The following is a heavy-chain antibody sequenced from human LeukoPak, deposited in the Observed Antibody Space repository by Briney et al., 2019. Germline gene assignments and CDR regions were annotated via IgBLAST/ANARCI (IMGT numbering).Heavy chain of an antibody. Sequence: GASVKVSCKASGYTFTSYAMNWVRQAPGQGLEWMGWINTNTGNPTYAQGFTGRFVFSLDTSVSTAYLQISSLKAEDTAVYYCAREVVLTVSGYYPSPFDYWGQGTLVTVSS. CDR2: INTNTGNP. CDR1: GYTFTSYA. CDR3: AREVVLTVSGYYPSPFDY. V-gene: IGHV7-4-1*02. D-gene: IGHD3-22*01. J-gene: IGHJ4*02.